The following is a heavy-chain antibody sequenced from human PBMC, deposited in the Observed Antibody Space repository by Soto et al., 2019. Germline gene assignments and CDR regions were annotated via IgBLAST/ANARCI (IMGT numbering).Heavy chain of an antibody. CDR2: IYYSGST. CDR1: GGSISSSSYY. V-gene: IGHV4-39*01. Sequence: QLQLQESGPGLVKPSETLSLTCTVSGGSISSSSYYWGWIRQPPGKGLEWIGSIYYSGSTYYNQSLKGRVTISVDTSKNQFSLKLSSVTAADTAVYYCARTAVEVGATCFDSWGQGTLVTVSS. CDR3: ARTAVEVGATCFDS. J-gene: IGHJ4*02. D-gene: IGHD1-26*01.